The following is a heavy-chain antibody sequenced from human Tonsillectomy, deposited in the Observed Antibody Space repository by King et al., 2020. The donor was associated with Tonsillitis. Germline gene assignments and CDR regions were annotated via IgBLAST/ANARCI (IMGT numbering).Heavy chain of an antibody. Sequence: QLVQSGAEVKKTGSSVKVSCKASGYTFTYRYLHWVRQAPGQALEWMGGVTPFNGKTNYAQKFQDRVTITRDRSMSTAYMELSSLRSEDTAMYYCARSLPFDAFDIWGQGTMVTVSS. CDR2: VTPFNGKT. J-gene: IGHJ3*02. V-gene: IGHV1-45*02. CDR3: ARSLPFDAFDI. CDR1: GYTFTYRY.